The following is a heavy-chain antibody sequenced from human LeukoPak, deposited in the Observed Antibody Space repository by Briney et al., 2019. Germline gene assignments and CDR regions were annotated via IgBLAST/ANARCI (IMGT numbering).Heavy chain of an antibody. D-gene: IGHD2-15*01. CDR2: IHYSGSS. CDR1: GDSISDFY. CDR3: VLAPNSNWFDF. Sequence: PSETLSLTCSVSGDSISDFYWNWIRQSPEKGLEWIGNIHYSGSSVYNPSLRSRVSMSIDRSLKQFFLKPTSVTAADTALYYCVLAPNSNWFDFWGQGILVTVSS. V-gene: IGHV4-59*08. J-gene: IGHJ4*02.